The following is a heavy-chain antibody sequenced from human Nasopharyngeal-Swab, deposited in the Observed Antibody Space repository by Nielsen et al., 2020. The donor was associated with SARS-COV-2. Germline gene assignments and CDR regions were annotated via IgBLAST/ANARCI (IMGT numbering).Heavy chain of an antibody. J-gene: IGHJ4*02. CDR2: IVPALGLP. D-gene: IGHD5-12*01. Sequence: WVRQGPGQGLEWMGGIVPALGLPNYAQKFRGRVTISADRSTTTSYLELSSLRSEDTAIYYCAREGEYGAYDAPDYWGQGTLVTVSS. V-gene: IGHV1-69*10. CDR3: AREGEYGAYDAPDY.